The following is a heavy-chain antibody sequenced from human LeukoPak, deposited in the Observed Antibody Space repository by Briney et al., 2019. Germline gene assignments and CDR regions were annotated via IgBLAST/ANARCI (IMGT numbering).Heavy chain of an antibody. CDR2: IWYDGSNK. J-gene: IGHJ4*02. D-gene: IGHD6-13*01. V-gene: IGHV3-33*01. CDR1: GFTFSSYG. Sequence: GGSLRLSCAASGFTFSSYGMHWVRQAPGKGLEWVAVIWYDGSNKYYADSVKGRFTISRDNSKNTLYLQMNSLRAEDTAVYYCAREEVEQQLEYWGQGTLVTVSS. CDR3: AREEVEQQLEY.